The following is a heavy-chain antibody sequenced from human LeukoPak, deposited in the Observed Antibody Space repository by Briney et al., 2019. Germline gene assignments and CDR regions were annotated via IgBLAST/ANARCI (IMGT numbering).Heavy chain of an antibody. V-gene: IGHV1-69*04. Sequence: ASVKVSCKASGGTFSSYAISWVRQAPGQGLEWMGRIIPILGIANYAQKFQGRVTITADKSTSTAYMELSSLRSEDTAVYYCARAAAKTVPYYYGMDVWGQGTTVTVSS. CDR2: IIPILGIA. D-gene: IGHD4-17*01. CDR3: ARAAAKTVPYYYGMDV. J-gene: IGHJ6*02. CDR1: GGTFSSYA.